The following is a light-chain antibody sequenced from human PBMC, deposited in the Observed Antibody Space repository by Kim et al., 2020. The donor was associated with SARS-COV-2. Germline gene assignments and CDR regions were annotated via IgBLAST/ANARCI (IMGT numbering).Light chain of an antibody. J-gene: IGKJ2*01. Sequence: DIQLTQSPSSLSASVGDRVTITCQASQGITKYLNWYLQKPGKAPHLLIYDASNLESGVPSRFSGSRSGTDFTFTISSLQPEDVATYFCQQYDNLPYTFGQGTKLEIK. CDR2: DAS. V-gene: IGKV1-33*01. CDR1: QGITKY. CDR3: QQYDNLPYT.